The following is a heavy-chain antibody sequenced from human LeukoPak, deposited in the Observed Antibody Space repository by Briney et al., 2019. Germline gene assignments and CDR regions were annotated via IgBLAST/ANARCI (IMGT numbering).Heavy chain of an antibody. CDR2: IKQDGSEK. Sequence: GGSLRLSCAGSGFTFSSYWMSWVRQAPGKGLEWVANIKQDGSEKNYGDSVKGRFTTSRDNAKNSLYLQMNSLRAEDTAVYYCARVYHSTSGRAIDYWGQGTLVTVSS. CDR3: ARVYHSTSGRAIDY. CDR1: GFTFSSYW. D-gene: IGHD6-6*01. J-gene: IGHJ4*02. V-gene: IGHV3-7*01.